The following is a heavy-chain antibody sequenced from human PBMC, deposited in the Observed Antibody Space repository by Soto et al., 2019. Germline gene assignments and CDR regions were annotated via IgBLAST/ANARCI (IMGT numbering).Heavy chain of an antibody. J-gene: IGHJ4*02. CDR1: GYNCAGYW. V-gene: IGHV5-51*01. Sequence: GVSLKISCQGSGYNCAGYWNAWVRQMPGKGLELMGIIYPSDSDTRYRPSFQGQVTISADKSISSAYLQWSSLRASDTAMYYCARGGVSTRTFDYWGQGTPVTVS. CDR3: ARGGVSTRTFDY. D-gene: IGHD3-3*01. CDR2: IYPSDSDT.